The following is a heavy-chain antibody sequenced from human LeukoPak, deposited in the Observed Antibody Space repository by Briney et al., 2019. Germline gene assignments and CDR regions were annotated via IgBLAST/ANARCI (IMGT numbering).Heavy chain of an antibody. CDR3: AKDARSSWYGGIGTFDP. J-gene: IGHJ5*02. D-gene: IGHD6-13*01. CDR1: GGTFSSYA. Sequence: ASVKVSCKASGGTFSSYAISWVRQAPGQGLEWMGWISAYNGNTNYAQKLQGRVTMTTDTSTSTAYMELRSLRSDDMAVYYCAKDARSSWYGGIGTFDPWGQGTLVTVSS. V-gene: IGHV1-18*03. CDR2: ISAYNGNT.